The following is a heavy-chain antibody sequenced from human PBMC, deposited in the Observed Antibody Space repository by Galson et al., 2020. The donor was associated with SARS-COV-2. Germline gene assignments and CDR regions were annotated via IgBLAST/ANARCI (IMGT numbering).Heavy chain of an antibody. J-gene: IGHJ1*01. V-gene: IGHV3-30*04. CDR1: GFTFSSYA. CDR3: ASPHGRAVAGPSLYAEYFQH. CDR2: ISYDGSNK. Sequence: GESLKISCAASGFTFSSYAMHWVRQAPGKGLEWVAVISYDGSNKYYADSVKGRFTISRDNSKNTLYLQMNSLRAEDTAVYYCASPHGRAVAGPSLYAEYFQHWGQGTLVTVSS. D-gene: IGHD6-19*01.